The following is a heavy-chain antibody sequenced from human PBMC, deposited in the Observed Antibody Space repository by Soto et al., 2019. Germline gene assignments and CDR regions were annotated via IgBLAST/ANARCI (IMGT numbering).Heavy chain of an antibody. D-gene: IGHD6-6*01. CDR1: GYTFTSYD. CDR3: AREGLSIYSSSSMFYYGMDV. V-gene: IGHV1-8*01. J-gene: IGHJ6*02. Sequence: ASVKVSCKASGYTFTSYDINWVRQATGQGLEWMGWMNPNSGNTGYAQKFQGRVTMTRNTSRSTAYMELSSLRSEDTAVYYCAREGLSIYSSSSMFYYGMDVWGQGTTVTVSS. CDR2: MNPNSGNT.